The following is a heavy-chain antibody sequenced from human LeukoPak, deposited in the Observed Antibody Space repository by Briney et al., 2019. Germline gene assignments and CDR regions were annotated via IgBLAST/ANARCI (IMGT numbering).Heavy chain of an antibody. Sequence: GGSLRLSCAVSGFTFSSPWMHWVRQAPGKGLEWVAHIRADGTEKYYVDSVKGRFTISRDNAKNSLYLQLNSLRVEDTAVYYCSRRLDYWGQGTLVTVSS. CDR2: IRADGTEK. CDR3: SRRLDY. V-gene: IGHV3-7*03. J-gene: IGHJ4*02. CDR1: GFTFSSPW.